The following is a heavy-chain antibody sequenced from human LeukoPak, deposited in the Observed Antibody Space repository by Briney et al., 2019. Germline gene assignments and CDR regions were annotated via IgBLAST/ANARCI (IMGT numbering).Heavy chain of an antibody. CDR3: ARALDPYCSSNSCSLRLDY. V-gene: IGHV3-21*01. CDR1: GFTFSSHS. D-gene: IGHD2-2*01. J-gene: IGHJ4*02. Sequence: GGSLRLSCAASGFTFSSHSMNWVRQAPGKGLEWVSSISTSGRYIYYADSVKGRFTISRDNAKNSLYLQMNTLRAEDTAVYCCARALDPYCSSNSCSLRLDYWGQGTLVTVSS. CDR2: ISTSGRYI.